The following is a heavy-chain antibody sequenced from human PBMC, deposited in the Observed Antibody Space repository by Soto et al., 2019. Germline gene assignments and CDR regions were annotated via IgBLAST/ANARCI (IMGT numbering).Heavy chain of an antibody. J-gene: IGHJ4*02. Sequence: PSETLSLTCTVSGGSISSGDSYWSWIRQPPGKGLEWIAYIYNTGSTYYNPSLKSRVTISVDTSKNQFSLKLSSVTAADTAVYYCARGGYFSDSSGPFSDWGQGTMVTVYS. CDR3: ARGGYFSDSSGPFSD. CDR1: GGSISSGDSY. V-gene: IGHV4-30-4*01. D-gene: IGHD3-22*01. CDR2: IYNTGST.